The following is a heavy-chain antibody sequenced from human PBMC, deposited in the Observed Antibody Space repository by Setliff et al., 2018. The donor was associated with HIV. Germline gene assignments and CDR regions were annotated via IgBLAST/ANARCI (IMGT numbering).Heavy chain of an antibody. CDR2: IADSGST. V-gene: IGHV4-59*08. J-gene: IGHJ4*02. CDR1: GGSLTNYY. D-gene: IGHD6-6*01. CDR3: ARREYSSSSPPFDY. Sequence: PSETLSLTCTLYGGSLTNYYWTWIRQSPGEGLEWIGEIADSGSTTYNPSLKSRVTISLDTSKKQFSLKLKSVTAADTAVYYCARREYSSSSPPFDYWGQGTLVTVSS.